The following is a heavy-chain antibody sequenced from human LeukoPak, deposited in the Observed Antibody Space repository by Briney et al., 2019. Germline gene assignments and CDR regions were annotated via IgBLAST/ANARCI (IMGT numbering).Heavy chain of an antibody. V-gene: IGHV1-3*01. CDR3: ARVNPEYSSGPPPLDY. D-gene: IGHD6-19*01. CDR1: VYTFTSYA. CDR2: INAGNGNT. Sequence: ASVKVSCKASVYTFTSYAMHWVLQAPGQRLEWMGWINAGNGNTKYSQKFQGKVTITRGTSASTAYMELSRLRSEDTAVYYCARVNPEYSSGPPPLDYWGQGTLVTVSS. J-gene: IGHJ4*02.